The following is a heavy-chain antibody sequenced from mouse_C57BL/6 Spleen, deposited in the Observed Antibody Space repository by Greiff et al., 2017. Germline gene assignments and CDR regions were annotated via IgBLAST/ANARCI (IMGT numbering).Heavy chain of an antibody. CDR2: IYWDDDK. CDR1: GFSLSTSGMG. V-gene: IGHV8-12*01. D-gene: IGHD2-3*01. J-gene: IGHJ4*01. Sequence: QVQLKESGPGILQSSQTLSLTCSFSGFSLSTSGMGVSWIRQPSGKGLEWLAHIYWDDDKRYHPSLKSRLTISNDTSRNQVYLKITSVYTADTAAYYCARSYDGYYGYAMDDWGQGTSVTVSS. CDR3: ARSYDGYYGYAMDD.